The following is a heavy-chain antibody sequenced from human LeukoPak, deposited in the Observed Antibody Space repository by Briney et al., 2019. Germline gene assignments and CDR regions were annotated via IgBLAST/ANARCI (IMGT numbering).Heavy chain of an antibody. J-gene: IGHJ6*03. V-gene: IGHV1-18*01. D-gene: IGHD2-15*01. Sequence: ASVKVSCKASSYTFTSYGISWVRQDPGQGLEWMGGISAYNGYTHYAQKFQGRVTMTTDTSTNTVYMELRSLRSDDTAVYYCATGGPGYCSGGSCYPPDYYYMDVWGKGTTVTISS. CDR2: ISAYNGYT. CDR3: ATGGPGYCSGGSCYPPDYYYMDV. CDR1: SYTFTSYG.